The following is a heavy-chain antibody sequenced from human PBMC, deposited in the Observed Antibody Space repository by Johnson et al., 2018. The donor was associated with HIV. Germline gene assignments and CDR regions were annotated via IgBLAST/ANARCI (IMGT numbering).Heavy chain of an antibody. V-gene: IGHV3-NL1*01. J-gene: IGHJ3*02. D-gene: IGHD4-23*01. CDR2: ISWDGGST. CDR3: AKVGATVITPRGEAFDI. Sequence: PGQGLEWVSLISWDGGSTYYAESVKGRFPISRDNSKHTLYLQMNSLRAEDTAVYYCAKVGATVITPRGEAFDIWGQGTMVTVSS.